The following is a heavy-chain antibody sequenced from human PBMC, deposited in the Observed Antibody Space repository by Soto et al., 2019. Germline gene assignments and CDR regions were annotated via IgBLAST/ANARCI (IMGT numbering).Heavy chain of an antibody. D-gene: IGHD6-13*01. CDR3: ARRRQQLVLPNYYYYYGMDV. Sequence: ASVKVSCKASGYTFSSYGLSWVRQAPGQGLEWMGWISDYNGNTHYAQKFQGRVIMTTDTSTRTAYMELRSLRSDDTAVYYCARRRQQLVLPNYYYYYGMDVWGQGNTVTVSS. J-gene: IGHJ6*02. CDR1: GYTFSSYG. CDR2: ISDYNGNT. V-gene: IGHV1-18*01.